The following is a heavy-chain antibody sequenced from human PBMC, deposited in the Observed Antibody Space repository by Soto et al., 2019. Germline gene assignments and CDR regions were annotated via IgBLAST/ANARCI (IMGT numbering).Heavy chain of an antibody. CDR3: AHIDPEIVTVGGHGGFDY. V-gene: IGHV2-5*02. Sequence: QITLKESGPTLVRPPQTLTLTCTFSGFSLTSGVGVGWIRQPPGKALEWLALIYWDDDKRYSPSLKNRLTITTXTSKHQXXLTMTNAGPVDTATYFCAHIDPEIVTVGGHGGFDYWGQGTLVTVSS. CDR1: GFSLTSGVG. D-gene: IGHD5-12*01. J-gene: IGHJ4*02. CDR2: IYWDDDK.